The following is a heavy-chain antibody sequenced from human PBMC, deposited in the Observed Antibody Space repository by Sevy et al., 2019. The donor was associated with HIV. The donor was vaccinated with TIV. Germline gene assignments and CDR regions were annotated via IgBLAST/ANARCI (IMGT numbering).Heavy chain of an antibody. CDR3: ARGTSRHYYYYYMDV. J-gene: IGHJ6*03. Sequence: SETLSLTCTVSGGSISSYYWSWIRQPPGKGLEWIGYIYYSGSTNYNPSLKSRVTRSVDTSKNQFSLKLSSVTAADTAVYYCARGTSRHYYYYYMDVWGKGTTVTVSS. V-gene: IGHV4-59*01. CDR2: IYYSGST. CDR1: GGSISSYY.